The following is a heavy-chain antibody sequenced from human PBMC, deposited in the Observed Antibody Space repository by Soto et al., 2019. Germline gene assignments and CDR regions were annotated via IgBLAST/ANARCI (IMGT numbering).Heavy chain of an antibody. V-gene: IGHV4-30-2*01. CDR3: AAGGGLPRYY. Sequence: QLQLQESGSGLVKPSQTLSLTCAVSGGSISSGGYSWSWIRQPPGKGLEWIGYIYHSGSTYYNPSLKSRATIAVDRSKTQCALKLRSVTAADTAVYYCAAGGGLPRYYWGQGTLVTVSS. CDR2: IYHSGST. D-gene: IGHD2-15*01. J-gene: IGHJ4*02. CDR1: GGSISSGGYS.